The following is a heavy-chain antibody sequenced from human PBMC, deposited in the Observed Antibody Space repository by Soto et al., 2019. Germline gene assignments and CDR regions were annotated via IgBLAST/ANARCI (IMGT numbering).Heavy chain of an antibody. CDR3: ARHAGVGATYYYYYGMDV. CDR2: IDPSDSYT. CDR1: GYNFTSYW. V-gene: IGHV5-10-1*01. D-gene: IGHD1-26*01. Sequence: LGESLKISCKGSGYNFTSYWISWVRQMPGKGLEWMGRIDPSDSYTNYSPSFQGHVTISADKSISTAYLQWSSLKASDTAMYYCARHAGVGATYYYYYGMDVWGQGTTVTVSS. J-gene: IGHJ6*02.